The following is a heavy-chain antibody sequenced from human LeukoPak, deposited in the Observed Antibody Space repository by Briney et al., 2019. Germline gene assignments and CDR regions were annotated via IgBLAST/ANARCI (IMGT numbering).Heavy chain of an antibody. CDR1: GFTFSSYA. J-gene: IGHJ3*02. V-gene: IGHV3-30-3*01. Sequence: GRSLRLSCAASGFTFSSYAMHWVRQAPGKGLEWVAVISYDGSNKYYADSVKGRFTISRDNSKNTLYLQMNSLRAEDTAVYYCARDGLDIAARPGDIWGQGTMVIVSS. D-gene: IGHD6-6*01. CDR3: ARDGLDIAARPGDI. CDR2: ISYDGSNK.